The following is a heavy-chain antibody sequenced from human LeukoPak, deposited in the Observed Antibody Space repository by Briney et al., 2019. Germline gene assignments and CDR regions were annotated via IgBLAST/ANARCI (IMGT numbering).Heavy chain of an antibody. CDR1: GDSISSSSYY. Sequence: PSETLSLTCTVPGDSISSSSYYGGWIRQPPGKGLEWIGSIYYSGTTYYNPSLKSRVTISVDTSMNHFFLNLISVTAADTAVYYCVRHRRYTTGSEEFDFWGQGTLVTVSS. CDR3: VRHRRYTTGSEEFDF. V-gene: IGHV4-39*01. D-gene: IGHD2-8*02. J-gene: IGHJ4*02. CDR2: IYYSGTT.